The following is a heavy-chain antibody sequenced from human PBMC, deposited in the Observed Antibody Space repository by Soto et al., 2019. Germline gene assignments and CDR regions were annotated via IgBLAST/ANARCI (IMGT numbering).Heavy chain of an antibody. CDR1: GGSISSSSYY. V-gene: IGHV4-39*01. J-gene: IGHJ4*02. CDR3: AIQGMDYGDYLLDY. CDR2: IYYSGST. D-gene: IGHD4-17*01. Sequence: PSETLSLTCTVSGGSISSSSYYWGWIRQPPGKGLEWIGSIYYSGSTYYNPSLKSRVTISVDTSKNQFSLKLSSVTAADTAVYYCAIQGMDYGDYLLDYWGQGTLVTVSS.